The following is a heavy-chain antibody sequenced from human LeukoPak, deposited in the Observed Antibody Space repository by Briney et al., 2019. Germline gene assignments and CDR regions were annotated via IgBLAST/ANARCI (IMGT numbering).Heavy chain of an antibody. CDR3: VRDYYGDYHH. CDR1: GSTFSSYE. V-gene: IGHV3-48*03. Sequence: GGSLRLSCAASGSTFSSYEMNWVRQAPGKGLEWVSYISSSGSTIYYADSVKGRFTISRDNAKNSLYLQMNSLRAEDTAVYYCVRDYYGDYHHWGQGILVTVSS. J-gene: IGHJ1*01. CDR2: ISSSGSTI. D-gene: IGHD3-22*01.